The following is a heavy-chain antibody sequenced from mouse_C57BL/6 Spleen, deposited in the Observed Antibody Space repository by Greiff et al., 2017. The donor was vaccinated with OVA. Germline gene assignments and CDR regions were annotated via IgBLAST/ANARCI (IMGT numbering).Heavy chain of an antibody. Sequence: EVHLVESGGDLVKPGGSLKLSCAASGFTFSSYGMSWVRQTPDKRLEWVATLSSGGSYTYYPDSVKGRFTISRDNAKNTLYLQMSSLKSEDTAMYYCAADYSNYGAWFAYWGQGTLVTVSA. D-gene: IGHD2-5*01. CDR1: GFTFSSYG. CDR2: LSSGGSYT. J-gene: IGHJ3*01. V-gene: IGHV5-6*01. CDR3: AADYSNYGAWFAY.